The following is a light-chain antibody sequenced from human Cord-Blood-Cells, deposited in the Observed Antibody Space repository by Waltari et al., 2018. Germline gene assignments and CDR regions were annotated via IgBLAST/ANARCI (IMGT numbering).Light chain of an antibody. CDR1: QSISSY. CDR2: AAS. V-gene: IGKV1-39*01. J-gene: IGKJ4*01. Sequence: DSQMTQSPSSLSASVGDRFTITCRASQSISSYLNWYQQKPGKAPKLLIYAASRLQSGVPSRFSGSGSGTDFTLTISSLQPEDFATYYCQQSYSTPLTFGGGTNVEIK. CDR3: QQSYSTPLT.